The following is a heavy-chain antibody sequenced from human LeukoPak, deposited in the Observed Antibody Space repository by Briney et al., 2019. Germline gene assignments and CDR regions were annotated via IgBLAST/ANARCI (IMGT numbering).Heavy chain of an antibody. Sequence: GGSLRLSCAASGFTFSSYAMGWVRQAPGKGLEWVSAISGSGGSTYYADSVKGRLTISRDNSKNTLYLQMNSLRAEDTAVYYCAKGYYYDSSGYRRDDAFDIWGQGQWSPPLQ. J-gene: IGHJ3*02. CDR2: ISGSGGST. CDR1: GFTFSSYA. V-gene: IGHV3-23*01. D-gene: IGHD3-22*01. CDR3: AKGYYYDSSGYRRDDAFDI.